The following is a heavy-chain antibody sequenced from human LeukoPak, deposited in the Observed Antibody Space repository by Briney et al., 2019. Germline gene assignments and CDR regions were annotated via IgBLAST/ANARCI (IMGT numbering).Heavy chain of an antibody. V-gene: IGHV3-66*01. CDR1: GFTVGSNY. CDR3: ARNLGATADY. Sequence: GGSLRLSCAASGFTVGSNYMSWVRQAPGKGLEWVSVIYTGGSTYYADSMKGRFTISRDNSKNTVYLQMDSLRAEDTAIYYCARNLGATADYWGQGTLVTVSS. J-gene: IGHJ4*02. D-gene: IGHD1-26*01. CDR2: IYTGGST.